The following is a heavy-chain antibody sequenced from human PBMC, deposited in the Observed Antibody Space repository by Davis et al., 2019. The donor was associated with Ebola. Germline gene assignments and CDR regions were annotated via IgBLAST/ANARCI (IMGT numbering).Heavy chain of an antibody. J-gene: IGHJ3*02. CDR3: ARESGFYLDESYDM. CDR2: VSAYNGNT. CDR1: GYTFTSYG. Sequence: AASVKVSCKASGYTFTSYGISWVRQAPGQGLEWMGWVSAYNGNTNYAQKFQGRVTMTRDTSISTAYMELSRLRSYDTAVYYCARESGFYLDESYDMWGPGTMVTVSS. V-gene: IGHV1-18*01. D-gene: IGHD3-9*01.